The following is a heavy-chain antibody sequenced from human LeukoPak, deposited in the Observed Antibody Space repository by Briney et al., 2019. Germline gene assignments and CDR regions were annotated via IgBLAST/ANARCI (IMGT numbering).Heavy chain of an antibody. D-gene: IGHD3-9*01. Sequence: PGGSLRLSCTASGFTFDDYAMHWVRQAPGKGLEWVSLISGDGGSTYYADSVKGRFTISRDNSKNSLYLQMNSLRTEDTALYHCAKGAILRCFHWLSNDFDSWGQGTLVTVSS. J-gene: IGHJ4*02. CDR1: GFTFDDYA. CDR2: ISGDGGST. V-gene: IGHV3-43*02. CDR3: AKGAILRCFHWLSNDFDS.